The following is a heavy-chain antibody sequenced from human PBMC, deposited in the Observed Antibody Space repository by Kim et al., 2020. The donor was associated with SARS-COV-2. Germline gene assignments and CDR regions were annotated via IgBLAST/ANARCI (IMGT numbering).Heavy chain of an antibody. J-gene: IGHJ3*02. Sequence: GGSLRLSCAASGFTFSSYAMHWVRQAPGKGLEWVAVISYDGSNKYYVDSVKGRFTISRDNSKNTLYLQMNSLRAEDTAVYYCARANNLDVAAFDIWGQGTMVTVSS. CDR1: GFTFSSYA. CDR3: ARANNLDVAAFDI. D-gene: IGHD1-20*01. CDR2: ISYDGSNK. V-gene: IGHV3-30*04.